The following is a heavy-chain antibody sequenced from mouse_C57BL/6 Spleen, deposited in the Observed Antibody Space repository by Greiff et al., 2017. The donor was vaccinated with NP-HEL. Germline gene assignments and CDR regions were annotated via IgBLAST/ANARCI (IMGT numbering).Heavy chain of an antibody. Sequence: EVKLVESGGGLVQPGGSLSLSCAASGFTFTDYYMSWVRQPPGKALEWMGFISNKANGYTSEYSVSVKGRFTISRDNSQSILYLQMNTLRAEDSAAYYCARSGPYGTYFDVWGTGTTVTVSS. D-gene: IGHD2-1*01. CDR2: ISNKANGYTS. CDR3: ARSGPYGTYFDV. CDR1: GFTFTDYY. V-gene: IGHV7-3*01. J-gene: IGHJ1*03.